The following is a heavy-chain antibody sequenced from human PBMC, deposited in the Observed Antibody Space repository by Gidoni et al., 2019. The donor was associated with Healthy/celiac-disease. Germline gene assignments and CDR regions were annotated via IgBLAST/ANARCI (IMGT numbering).Heavy chain of an antibody. V-gene: IGHV4-31*03. D-gene: IGHD4-17*01. CDR1: GGSIISGGYY. CDR2: IYYSGST. Sequence: QVQLQESGPGLVKPSQTLSLTCTVSGGSIISGGYYWSWIRQHPGKGLEWIGYIYYSGSTYYNPSLKSRVTISVDTSKNQFSLKLSSVTAADTAVYYCARAATVVTRGGAFDIWGQGTMVTVSS. J-gene: IGHJ3*02. CDR3: ARAATVVTRGGAFDI.